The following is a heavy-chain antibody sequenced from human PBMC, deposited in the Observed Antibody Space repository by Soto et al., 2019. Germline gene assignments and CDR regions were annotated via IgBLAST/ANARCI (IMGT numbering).Heavy chain of an antibody. CDR1: GDSVSSNSAA. J-gene: IGHJ3*02. V-gene: IGHV6-1*01. Sequence: PSQTLSLTCAISGDSVSSNSAAWSWIRQSPSRGLEWLGRTYYRSKWYNDYAVSVKSRISINPETPKNQFSLQLNSVTPEDTAVYYCAREATTSTRGAHEAFDIWGRETMVTVS. CDR2: TYYRSKWYN. D-gene: IGHD1-26*01. CDR3: AREATTSTRGAHEAFDI.